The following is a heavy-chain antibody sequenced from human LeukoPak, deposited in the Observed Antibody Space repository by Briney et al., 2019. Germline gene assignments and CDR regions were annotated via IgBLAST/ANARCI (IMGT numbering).Heavy chain of an antibody. D-gene: IGHD4-17*01. Sequence: GGSLRLSCAASGFTFSSYWMSWVRQAPGKGLEWVANIKQDRSEDNYVDSVKGRFTISRDNAKNSLYLQMNSLRTEDTAVYYCALGVTRVNVFDIWGQGTMVTVSS. CDR3: ALGVTRVNVFDI. CDR1: GFTFSSYW. J-gene: IGHJ3*02. V-gene: IGHV3-7*01. CDR2: IKQDRSED.